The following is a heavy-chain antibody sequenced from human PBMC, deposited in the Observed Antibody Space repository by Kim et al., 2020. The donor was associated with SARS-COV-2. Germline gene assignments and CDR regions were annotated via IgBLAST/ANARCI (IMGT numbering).Heavy chain of an antibody. CDR2: INHSGST. CDR1: GGSFSGYY. CDR3: ARGPSYYDSIEYYYYGMDV. D-gene: IGHD3-22*01. Sequence: SETLSLTCAVYGGSFSGYYWSWIRQPPGKGLEWIGEINHSGSTNYNPSLKSRVTISVDTSKNQFSLKLSSVTAADTAVYYCARGPSYYDSIEYYYYGMDVWGQGTTVTVSS. V-gene: IGHV4-34*01. J-gene: IGHJ6*02.